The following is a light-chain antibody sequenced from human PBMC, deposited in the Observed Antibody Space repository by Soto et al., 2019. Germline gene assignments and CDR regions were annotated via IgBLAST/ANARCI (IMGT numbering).Light chain of an antibody. V-gene: IGKV3-15*01. J-gene: IGKJ2*01. Sequence: EIVMTQSPATLSVSPGERATLSCRASQSVGRTLAWYQQKPGQSPRLLVYGASTRANGTPDRFRGSGSGTEFTLTISSLQSEDVAVYYCQQYNQWPPYTFGQGTKVEIK. CDR2: GAS. CDR1: QSVGRT. CDR3: QQYNQWPPYT.